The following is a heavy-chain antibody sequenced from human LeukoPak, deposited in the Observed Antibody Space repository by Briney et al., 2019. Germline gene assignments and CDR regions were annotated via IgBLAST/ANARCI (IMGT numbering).Heavy chain of an antibody. Sequence: PGGSLRLSCAASGFTFSSYWMSWVRQAPGKGLEWVANIKQDGSEKYYVDSVKGRFTISRDNAKNSLYLQMNSLRAEDTAVYYCARVAPGWYSSSWFDYWGQGTLVTVSS. CDR2: IKQDGSEK. CDR3: ARVAPGWYSSSWFDY. D-gene: IGHD6-13*01. CDR1: GFTFSSYW. J-gene: IGHJ4*02. V-gene: IGHV3-7*03.